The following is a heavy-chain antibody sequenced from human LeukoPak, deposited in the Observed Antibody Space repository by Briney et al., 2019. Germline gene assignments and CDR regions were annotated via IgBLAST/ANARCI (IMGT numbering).Heavy chain of an antibody. CDR1: GYTFTSYG. Sequence: ASVKVSCKASGYTFTSYGISWVRQAPGQGLEWMGWISAYNGNTNYAQKLQGRVTMTTDTSTSTAYMELRSLRSDDTAVYYCARVFWSGYYSYYYYYYMDVWGKGTTVTVSS. CDR2: ISAYNGNT. CDR3: ARVFWSGYYSYYYYYYMDV. V-gene: IGHV1-18*01. D-gene: IGHD3-3*01. J-gene: IGHJ6*03.